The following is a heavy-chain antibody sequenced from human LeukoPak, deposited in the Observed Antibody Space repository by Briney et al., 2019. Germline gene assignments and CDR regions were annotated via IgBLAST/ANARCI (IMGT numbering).Heavy chain of an antibody. CDR2: ISYDGSNK. Sequence: GGSLRLSCAASGFTFSSYAMHWVRQAPGKGLEWVAVISYDGSNKYYADSVKGRFTISRDNSKNTLYLQMNSLRAEDTAVYYCARDRNSYGDTYYFDYWGQGTLVAVSS. CDR1: GFTFSSYA. CDR3: ARDRNSYGDTYYFDY. D-gene: IGHD5-18*01. J-gene: IGHJ4*02. V-gene: IGHV3-30-3*01.